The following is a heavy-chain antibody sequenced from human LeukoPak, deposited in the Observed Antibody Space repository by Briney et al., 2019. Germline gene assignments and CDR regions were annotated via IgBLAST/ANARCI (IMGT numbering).Heavy chain of an antibody. J-gene: IGHJ3*02. CDR3: ARTVADYAFDI. CDR1: GGSISSSSYY. D-gene: IGHD6-19*01. CDR2: IYYSGST. Sequence: SETLSLTCTVSGGSISSSSYYWGWIRQPPGKGLEWIGNIYYSGSTYCNPSLKSRVTMSIDTSKNQFSLKLTSVTAVDTAVYYCARTVADYAFDIWGQGTMVTVSS. V-gene: IGHV4-39*07.